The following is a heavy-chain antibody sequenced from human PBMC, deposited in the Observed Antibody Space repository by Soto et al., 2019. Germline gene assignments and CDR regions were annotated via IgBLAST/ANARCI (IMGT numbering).Heavy chain of an antibody. V-gene: IGHV1-8*01. CDR1: GYTFTSYD. D-gene: IGHD6-19*01. J-gene: IGHJ4*02. Sequence: EASVKVSCKASGYTFTSYDINWVRQATGQGLEWMGWMNPNSGNTGYAQKFQGRVTMTRNTSISTAYMELSSLRSEDTAVYYCAREFDSSGWVDYWGQGTLVTVSS. CDR2: MNPNSGNT. CDR3: AREFDSSGWVDY.